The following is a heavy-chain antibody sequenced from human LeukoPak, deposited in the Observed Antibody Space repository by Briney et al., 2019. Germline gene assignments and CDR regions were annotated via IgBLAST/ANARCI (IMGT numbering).Heavy chain of an antibody. CDR2: IFHSSGGT. CDR3: ARRLPEYYYYGMDV. CDR1: GGSISSYY. J-gene: IGHJ6*02. D-gene: IGHD5/OR15-5a*01. Sequence: SQTLSLTCTVSGGSISSYYWSWIRQPPGKGLEWIGEIFHSSGGTNYNPSLKSRVTISVDTSKNQFSLKLSSVTAADTAVYYCARRLPEYYYYGMDVWGQGTTVTVSS. V-gene: IGHV4-59*01.